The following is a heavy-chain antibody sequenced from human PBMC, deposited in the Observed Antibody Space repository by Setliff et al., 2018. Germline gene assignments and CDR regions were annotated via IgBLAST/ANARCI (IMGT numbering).Heavy chain of an antibody. CDR2: IRSKAYGGTT. CDR3: TTYCDSTTCALDY. D-gene: IGHD2-2*01. Sequence: GGSLRLSCSVSGFTFGDYALTWVRQAPGKGLEWVGFIRSKAYGGTTEYAASVEDRFTISRDDPKNTAYLQMNSLKTDDTGVYYCTTYCDSTTCALDYWGQGILVTVSS. CDR1: GFTFGDYA. J-gene: IGHJ4*02. V-gene: IGHV3-49*04.